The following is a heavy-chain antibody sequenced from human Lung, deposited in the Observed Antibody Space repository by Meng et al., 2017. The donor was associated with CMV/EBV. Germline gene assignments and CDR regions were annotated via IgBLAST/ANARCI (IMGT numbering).Heavy chain of an antibody. Sequence: FNSYGLIWVRQAPVEGLEWVGGISAYSGNANYAQKIQDSVTMTTHTSSNTAYMALRSLRSDDTAIYYCARVVFHCYARGDNADYSDYWGQGTLVTVSS. CDR1: FNSYG. V-gene: IGHV1-18*04. D-gene: IGHD2-2*01. J-gene: IGHJ4*02. CDR2: ISAYSGNA. CDR3: ARVVFHCYARGDNADYSDY.